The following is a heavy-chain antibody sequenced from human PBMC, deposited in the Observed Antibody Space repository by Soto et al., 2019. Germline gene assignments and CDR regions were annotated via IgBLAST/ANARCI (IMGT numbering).Heavy chain of an antibody. Sequence: GGSLRLSCSVSGLTFNSYAMHWVRQAPGKGLQYVSSISSKGGSTYYADSVKGRFIISRDNSKNTLYLQMSGLRGEDTAVYYCVKDRYVDYWGQGPLVTAPQ. CDR1: GLTFNSYA. CDR2: ISSKGGST. J-gene: IGHJ4*02. CDR3: VKDRYVDY. V-gene: IGHV3-64D*06.